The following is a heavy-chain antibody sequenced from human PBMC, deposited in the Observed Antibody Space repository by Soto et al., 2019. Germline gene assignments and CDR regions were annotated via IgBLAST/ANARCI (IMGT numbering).Heavy chain of an antibody. CDR3: SRALGSLAAAGIGFVNDY. J-gene: IGHJ4*02. CDR2: IYYSGST. Sequence: SETLSLTCTVSGGSISSGGYYWSWIRQHPGKGLEWIGYIYYSGSTYYNPSLKSRVTISVDTSKNQFSLKLSSVTAADTAVYYCSRALGSLAAAGIGFVNDYWGQGTLVTVSS. V-gene: IGHV4-31*03. D-gene: IGHD6-13*01. CDR1: GGSISSGGYY.